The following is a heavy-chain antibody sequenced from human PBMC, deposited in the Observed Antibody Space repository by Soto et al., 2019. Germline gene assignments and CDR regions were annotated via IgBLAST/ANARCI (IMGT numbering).Heavy chain of an antibody. CDR2: VYTSGST. D-gene: IGHD1-26*01. CDR3: ARTVGAAYYFDF. V-gene: IGHV4-4*07. CDR1: GDSMTKYY. Sequence: QVPLQESGPRLVKPSETLSLTCTVSGDSMTKYYWSWIRQAAGKGLEWIGRVYTSGSTNYNPSLKSRVTMSIDTSNNHFSLTLKSVTAADTAVYYCARTVGAAYYFDFWGQGALVTVS. J-gene: IGHJ4*02.